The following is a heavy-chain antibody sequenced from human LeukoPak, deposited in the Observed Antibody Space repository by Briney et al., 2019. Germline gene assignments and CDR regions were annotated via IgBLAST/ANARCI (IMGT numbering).Heavy chain of an antibody. V-gene: IGHV3-9*01. CDR2: VSWNSASI. D-gene: IGHD1-1*01. Sequence: GRSLRLSCAASGFTFDDYAMHWVRQAPGKGMEWVSGVSWNSASIGYADSVKGRFTISRDNAKNSLFLQMNSLRAEDTAFYYCAKANWKSRAVYYYYGMDVWGPGTTVTVSS. CDR3: AKANWKSRAVYYYYGMDV. CDR1: GFTFDDYA. J-gene: IGHJ6*02.